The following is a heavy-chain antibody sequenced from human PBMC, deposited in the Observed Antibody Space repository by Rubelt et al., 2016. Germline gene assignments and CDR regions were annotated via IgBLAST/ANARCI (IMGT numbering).Heavy chain of an antibody. V-gene: IGHV4-34*01. CDR2: INHSGST. Sequence: QVQLQQWGAGLLKPSETLSLTCAVYGGSFDGYYWTWIRQSPGKGLEWIGEINHSGSTNYSPSLKSRVTISVDTSKNQYSLKLGAVTAADTAVYYCARDPSRGVMDSWGQGSLVTVSS. J-gene: IGHJ4*02. CDR3: ARDPSRGVMDS. D-gene: IGHD3-16*01. CDR1: GGSFDGYY.